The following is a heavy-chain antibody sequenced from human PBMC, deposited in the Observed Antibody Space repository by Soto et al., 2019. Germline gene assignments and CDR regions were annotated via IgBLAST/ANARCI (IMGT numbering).Heavy chain of an antibody. CDR3: AKPPVITASYYYYGMDV. CDR1: GFPFTTYP. CDR2: ISGSGIST. D-gene: IGHD4-4*01. V-gene: IGHV3-23*01. Sequence: EVQLLESGGGLVQPGGSLRLSCAASGFPFTTYPMSWVRQAPGKGLEWVSGISGSGISTYYADSVKGRFTISRDNSKNTVSLQMDSLRAEDTAVYYCAKPPVITASYYYYGMDVWGQGTTVTVSS. J-gene: IGHJ6*02.